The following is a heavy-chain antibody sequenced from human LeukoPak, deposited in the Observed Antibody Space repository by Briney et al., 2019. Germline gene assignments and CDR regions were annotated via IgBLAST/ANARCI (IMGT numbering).Heavy chain of an antibody. Sequence: GGSLRLSCAVSGFTVSTNHMSWVRQAPGKGLEWVSVIYNDANTYYTDSVKGRFTISRDNSRNMVFLQMNSLRAEDTAVYYCARDREVVTAKAQMDVWGKGTTVTVSS. CDR3: ARDREVVTAKAQMDV. CDR2: IYNDANT. V-gene: IGHV3-53*01. CDR1: GFTVSTNH. D-gene: IGHD2-21*02. J-gene: IGHJ6*04.